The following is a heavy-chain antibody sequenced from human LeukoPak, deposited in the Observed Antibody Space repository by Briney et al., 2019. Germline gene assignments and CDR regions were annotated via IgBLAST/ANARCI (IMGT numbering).Heavy chain of an antibody. Sequence: PGGSLRLSCAASGFNVSSNYISWIRQAPGRGLEWVSVIYKGGNTYHLDSVKDRFIISRDSSKNTVYLPMNSLRAEDTAVYYCAREPYLGLGRTFHPLPPGFCWGQGTLVIVSA. CDR3: AREPYLGLGRTFHPLPPGFC. V-gene: IGHV3-66*01. CDR1: GFNVSSNY. CDR2: IYKGGNT. J-gene: IGHJ4*02. D-gene: IGHD1-26*01.